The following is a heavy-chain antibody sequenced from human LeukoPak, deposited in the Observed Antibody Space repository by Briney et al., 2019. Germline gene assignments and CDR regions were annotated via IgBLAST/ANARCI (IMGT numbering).Heavy chain of an antibody. CDR3: TRGRKAAAGTGAFDI. Sequence: GGSLRLSCTASGFTFGDYAMSWVRQAPGKGLEWVGFIRSKAYGGTTEYAASVKGRFTISRDGSKSIAYLQMNSLKTEDTAVYYCTRGRKAAAGTGAFDIWGQGTMVTVSS. CDR1: GFTFGDYA. V-gene: IGHV3-49*04. D-gene: IGHD6-13*01. J-gene: IGHJ3*02. CDR2: IRSKAYGGTT.